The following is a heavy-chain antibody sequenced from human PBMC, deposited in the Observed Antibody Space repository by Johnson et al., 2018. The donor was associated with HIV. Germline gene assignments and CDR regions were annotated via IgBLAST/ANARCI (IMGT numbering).Heavy chain of an antibody. CDR3: ARSGSYYGAFDI. V-gene: IGHV3-7*01. Sequence: VQLVESGGGLVQPGGSLRLSCAASGFTFSSYWMSWVRQAPGKGLEWVANIKQDGSEKDYVDSVKGRFTISRDNAKNSLYLQMNSLRAEATAVYYWARSGSYYGAFDIWGQGTMVTVSS. J-gene: IGHJ3*02. CDR2: IKQDGSEK. D-gene: IGHD1-26*01. CDR1: GFTFSSYW.